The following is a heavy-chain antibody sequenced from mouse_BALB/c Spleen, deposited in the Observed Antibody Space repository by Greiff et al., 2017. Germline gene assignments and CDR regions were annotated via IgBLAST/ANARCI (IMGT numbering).Heavy chain of an antibody. CDR1: GFTFSSFG. CDR3: ARCNYYGRFYAMDY. D-gene: IGHD1-2*01. Sequence: EVQVVESGGGLVQPGGSRKLSCAASGFTFSSFGMHWVRQAPEKGLEWVAYISSGSSTIYYADTVKGRFTISRDNPKNTLFLQMTSLRSEDTAMYYCARCNYYGRFYAMDYWGQGTSVTVSS. V-gene: IGHV5-17*02. CDR2: ISSGSSTI. J-gene: IGHJ4*01.